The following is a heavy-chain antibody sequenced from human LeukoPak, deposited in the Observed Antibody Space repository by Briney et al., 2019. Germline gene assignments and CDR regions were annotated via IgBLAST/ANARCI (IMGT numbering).Heavy chain of an antibody. CDR2: IYYSGST. D-gene: IGHD3-10*01. J-gene: IGHJ4*02. V-gene: IGHV4-30-4*01. Sequence: ASQTLSLTCTVSGGSISSGDYYWSWIRQPPGKGLEWIGYIYYSGSTYYNPSLKSRVTISVDTSKNQFSLKLSSVTAADTAVYYCASRTYYYGSGSYWDGSYFDYWGQGTLVTVSS. CDR1: GGSISSGDYY. CDR3: ASRTYYYGSGSYWDGSYFDY.